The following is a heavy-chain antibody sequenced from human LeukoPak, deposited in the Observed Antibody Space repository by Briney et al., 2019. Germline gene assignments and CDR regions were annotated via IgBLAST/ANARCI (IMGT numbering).Heavy chain of an antibody. D-gene: IGHD2-15*01. Sequence: GGSLRLSCAASGFTFSSYDMNWVRQAPGKGLEWVSYISSSGSTIYYADSVKGRFTISRDNAKNSLYLQMNSLRAEDTAVYYCARGGSAAYYYYMDVWGKGTTVTISS. CDR1: GFTFSSYD. J-gene: IGHJ6*03. V-gene: IGHV3-48*03. CDR2: ISSSGSTI. CDR3: ARGGSAAYYYYMDV.